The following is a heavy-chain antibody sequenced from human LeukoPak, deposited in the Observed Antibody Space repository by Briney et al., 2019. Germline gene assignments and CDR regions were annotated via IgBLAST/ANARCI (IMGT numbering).Heavy chain of an antibody. CDR3: ARGGIRFLEL. CDR2: ISPSGGTI. D-gene: IGHD3-3*01. V-gene: IGHV3-48*03. J-gene: IGHJ4*02. Sequence: PGGSLRLSCAASGLFLSSYEMNWVRQAPGKGLEWVSYISPSGGTIYYADSVKGRFTISRDNAKNSLYLQMNSPRAEDTAIYYCARGGIRFLELWGQGTLVTVSS. CDR1: GLFLSSYE.